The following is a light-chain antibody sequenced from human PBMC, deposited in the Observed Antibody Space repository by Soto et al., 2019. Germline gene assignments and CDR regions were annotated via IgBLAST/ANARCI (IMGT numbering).Light chain of an antibody. V-gene: IGLV3-21*04. CDR2: YDS. J-gene: IGLJ3*02. CDR1: NIGSKS. CDR3: QVWDSRSEHWV. Sequence: SYELTQPPSVSVAPGKTARITCGGNNIGSKSVHWYQQKPGQAPVLVIYYDSDRPSGIPERFSGSNSGNTATLTISRVEAGDEADYYCQVWDSRSEHWVFGGGTKVTVL.